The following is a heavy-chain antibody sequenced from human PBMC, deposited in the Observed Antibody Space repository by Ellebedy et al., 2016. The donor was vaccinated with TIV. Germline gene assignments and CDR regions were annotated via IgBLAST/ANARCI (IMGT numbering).Heavy chain of an antibody. D-gene: IGHD6-19*01. CDR2: TGPSDGRT. Sequence: GGSLRLXXAVSGLTFSNCAMSWVRQAPGKGLEWVSATGPSDGRTYYTDSVKGRFTISRDNSKNTLYLQMNGLRAEDTAVYYCAKEDGGWRPFDYWGQGALVTVSS. J-gene: IGHJ4*02. V-gene: IGHV3-23*01. CDR3: AKEDGGWRPFDY. CDR1: GLTFSNCA.